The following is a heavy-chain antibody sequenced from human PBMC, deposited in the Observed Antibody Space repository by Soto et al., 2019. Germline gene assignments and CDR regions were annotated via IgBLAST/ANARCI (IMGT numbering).Heavy chain of an antibody. J-gene: IGHJ4*02. CDR3: ARGSSSGAVTPDDY. Sequence: QVQLVQSGAEVKKPGSSVKVSCKASGGTFSSYAISWVRQAPGQGLEWIGGIIPIFGTANYAQKFQGRVTITADESTSTAYMELSSLRSEDTAVYYCARGSSSGAVTPDDYWGQGTLVTVSS. D-gene: IGHD6-25*01. CDR1: GGTFSSYA. CDR2: IIPIFGTA. V-gene: IGHV1-69*01.